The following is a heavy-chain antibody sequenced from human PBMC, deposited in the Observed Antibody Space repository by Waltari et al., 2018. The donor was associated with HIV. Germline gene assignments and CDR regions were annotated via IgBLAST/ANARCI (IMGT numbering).Heavy chain of an antibody. CDR1: GFIFRNYW. CDR3: ARPPYAEGYFDY. J-gene: IGHJ4*02. D-gene: IGHD2-2*01. CDR2: IYSGGVT. Sequence: EVQLLESGGKLVQDGGSLTLSCGASGFIFRNYWMSWVRQSPGKGPEWVSVIYSGGVTYTADTWKGKFTIPRDNTNITLYLQMNSLRAEDTAVYYWARPPYAEGYFDYWGQGTLVTVSS. V-gene: IGHV3-66*04.